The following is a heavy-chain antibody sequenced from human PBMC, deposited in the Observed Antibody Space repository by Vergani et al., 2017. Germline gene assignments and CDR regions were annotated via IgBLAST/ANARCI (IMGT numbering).Heavy chain of an antibody. D-gene: IGHD6-19*01. CDR2: IYYSGST. J-gene: IGHJ5*02. CDR3: ARHSTVEWLVKLGWIDP. Sequence: QLQLQESGPGLVKPSATLSLTCSVSGASIRRSNYYWGWIRQPPGKGLEWIASIYYSGSTYYNPSLKSRVTISVDTSKNQFSLKLSSVTAAATAVYFCARHSTVEWLVKLGWIDPWGQGSLVTVSS. V-gene: IGHV4-39*01. CDR1: GASIRRSNYY.